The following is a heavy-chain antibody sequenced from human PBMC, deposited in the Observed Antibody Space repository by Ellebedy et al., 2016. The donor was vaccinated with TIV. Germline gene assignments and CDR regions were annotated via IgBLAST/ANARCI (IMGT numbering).Heavy chain of an antibody. CDR2: IGSNEAT. D-gene: IGHD3-3*01. CDR1: GFSLSGNA. V-gene: IGHV3-23*01. CDR3: AKDRYYWSAMDY. Sequence: PGGSLRLSCVVSGFSLSGNAMSWVRQAPGKGLEWVSGIGSNEATHYADYARGRVTISRDISTSTVYLLMGSLTTDDTALYYCAKDRYYWSAMDYWGQGIQVTVSS. J-gene: IGHJ4*02.